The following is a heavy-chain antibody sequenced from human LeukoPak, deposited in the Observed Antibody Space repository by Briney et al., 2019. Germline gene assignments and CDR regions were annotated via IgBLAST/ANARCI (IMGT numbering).Heavy chain of an antibody. CDR2: INPHSGGT. J-gene: IGHJ4*02. Sequence: ASVKVSCKASGYTFSDYYLHWVRQAPGQGLEWMGRINPHSGGTNYAQKLQGRVSMTRDTSISTAYMELSSLRSDDTAVYYCARDGDSSDYPYWGQGTLDTVSS. CDR3: ARDGDSSDYPY. V-gene: IGHV1-2*06. D-gene: IGHD3-22*01. CDR1: GYTFSDYY.